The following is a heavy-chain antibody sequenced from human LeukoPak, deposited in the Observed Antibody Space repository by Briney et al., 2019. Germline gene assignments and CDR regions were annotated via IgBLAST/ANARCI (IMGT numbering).Heavy chain of an antibody. D-gene: IGHD2-15*01. J-gene: IGHJ5*02. CDR1: GGSISSSNYY. CDR3: ARGVPGYCSGGSCYGWFDP. CDR2: IYSRGST. Sequence: RPSETLSLTCIVSGGSISSSNYYWGWIRQSPGKGLEGIGSIYSRGSTYYNPSLKSRVIVSSDMSKNQFSLKLSSVTAADTAVYYCARGVPGYCSGGSCYGWFDPWGQGTLVTVSS. V-gene: IGHV4-39*07.